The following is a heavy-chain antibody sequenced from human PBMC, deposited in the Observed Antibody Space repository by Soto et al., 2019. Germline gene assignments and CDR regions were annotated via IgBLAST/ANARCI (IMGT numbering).Heavy chain of an antibody. CDR2: ISYDGSNK. V-gene: IGHV3-30*18. J-gene: IGHJ4*02. Sequence: GESLKISCAASGFTFSSYGMHWVRQAPGKGLEWVAVISYDGSNKYYADSVKGRFTISRDNSKNTLYLQMNSLRAEDTAVYYCAKVSSTSSWNGGYFDYWGQGTLVTVSS. CDR3: AKVSSTSSWNGGYFDY. CDR1: GFTFSSYG. D-gene: IGHD2-2*01.